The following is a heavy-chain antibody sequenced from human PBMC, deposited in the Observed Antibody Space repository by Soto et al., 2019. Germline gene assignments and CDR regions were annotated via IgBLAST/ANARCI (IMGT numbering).Heavy chain of an antibody. CDR1: GLTFSSEE. D-gene: IGHD6-19*01. J-gene: IGHJ4*02. CDR2: IQNSGSPI. Sequence: EVLLVESGGGLVQPGGSLRLSCEVSGLTFSSEEMNWVRQAPGKGLEWVAYIQNSGSPIYYADSVKGRFTISRDNAKNSLYLQMSSLTAEDTAVYYCARGYPHGWHFGHWGQGALVTVSS. V-gene: IGHV3-48*03. CDR3: ARGYPHGWHFGH.